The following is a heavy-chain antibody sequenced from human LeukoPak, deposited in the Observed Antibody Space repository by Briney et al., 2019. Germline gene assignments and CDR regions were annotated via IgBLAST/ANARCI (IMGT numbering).Heavy chain of an antibody. CDR1: GFTFNSYE. CDR3: ARSNRDAFDM. CDR2: ISSRGTTK. D-gene: IGHD2/OR15-2a*01. V-gene: IGHV3-48*03. J-gene: IGHJ3*02. Sequence: GGSLRLSCAASGFTFNSYEMNWVRQGPGKGLEWVSYISSRGTTKYYADSVKGRFTLSRDNAKKSLSLQMNSLRAEDTAIYYCARSNRDAFDMWGQGTVVTVSS.